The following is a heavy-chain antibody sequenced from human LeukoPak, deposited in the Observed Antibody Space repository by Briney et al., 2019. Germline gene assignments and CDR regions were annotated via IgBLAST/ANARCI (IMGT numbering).Heavy chain of an antibody. D-gene: IGHD1-26*01. CDR3: ARPGVAGGAFDI. Sequence: PGGPLRLSCAASGFTFSETWMNWVRQVPGKGLEWVGNIEPDGSESHYLASVEGRFTLSRDNVKNSLYLQMNSLRAEDTAIYYCARPGVAGGAFDIWGQGTVVTVSS. CDR2: IEPDGSES. J-gene: IGHJ3*02. V-gene: IGHV3-7*01. CDR1: GFTFSETW.